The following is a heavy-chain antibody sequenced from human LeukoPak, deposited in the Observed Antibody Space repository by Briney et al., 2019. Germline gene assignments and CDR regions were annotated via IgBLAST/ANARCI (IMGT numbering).Heavy chain of an antibody. V-gene: IGHV4-59*01. CDR2: IYYSGST. J-gene: IGHJ6*03. Sequence: SETLSLTCTVSGGSISSYYWTWIRQPPGKGLEWIGYIYYSGSTNYNPSLKSRVTISVDTSKNQFSLKLSSVTAADTAVYYCARSVGFWSGYWRDYYYYYMDVWGKGTTVTVSS. CDR1: GGSISSYY. D-gene: IGHD3-3*01. CDR3: ARSVGFWSGYWRDYYYYYMDV.